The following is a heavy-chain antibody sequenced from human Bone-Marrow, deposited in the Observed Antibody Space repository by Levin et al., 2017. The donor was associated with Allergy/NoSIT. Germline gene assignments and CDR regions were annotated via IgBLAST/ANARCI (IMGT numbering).Heavy chain of an antibody. V-gene: IGHV3-30*18. CDR2: ISFDGNKQ. J-gene: IGHJ4*02. CDR1: GFNFRKYG. D-gene: IGHD3-22*01. CDR3: AKPRYITTMVVVVDS. Sequence: GGSLRLSCAASGFNFRKYGMHWVRQAPGKGLEWVASISFDGNKQDYGDDVKGRFTISRDNSKNTVNLEINSLRPEDTAVYFCAKPRYITTMVVVVDSWGQGTLVTVSS.